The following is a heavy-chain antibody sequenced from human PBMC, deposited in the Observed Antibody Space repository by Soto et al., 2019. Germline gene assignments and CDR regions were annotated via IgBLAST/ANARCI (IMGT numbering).Heavy chain of an antibody. CDR3: ARGQRKDGRYGMDV. CDR2: IIPIFGTA. Sequence: GASVKVSCKASGGTFSSYAISWVRQAPGQGLEWMGGIIPIFGTANYAQKFQGRVTITADESTSTAYMELSSLRSEDTAVYYCARGQRKDGRYGMDVWGQGTTVTVSS. J-gene: IGHJ6*02. V-gene: IGHV1-69*13. CDR1: GGTFSSYA.